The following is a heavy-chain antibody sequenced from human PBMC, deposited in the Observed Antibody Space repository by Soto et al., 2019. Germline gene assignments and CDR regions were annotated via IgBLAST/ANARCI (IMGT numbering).Heavy chain of an antibody. J-gene: IGHJ6*02. CDR3: ARSGSTVIVVVNGYYYYAMDV. D-gene: IGHD3-22*01. CDR2: IIPISDTA. V-gene: IGHV1-69*12. Sequence: QVQLVQSGAEVKKPGSSVKVSCKASGGTFRRDAISWVRQAPGQGLEWMGGIIPISDTAHYAQKFQGRVTITADESTRTAYMELSSLRSEDTAMYYCARSGSTVIVVVNGYYYYAMDVWGQGTTVTVSS. CDR1: GGTFRRDA.